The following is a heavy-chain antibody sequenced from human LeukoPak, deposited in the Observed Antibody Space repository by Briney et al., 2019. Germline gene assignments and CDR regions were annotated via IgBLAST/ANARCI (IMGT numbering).Heavy chain of an antibody. V-gene: IGHV3-7*01. CDR2: IKQDGSEK. CDR3: XXXXAVXRYFDWYHYYYYYMDV. Sequence: GGSLRLSCAASGSTFSSYWMSWVRQAPGKGLEWVANIKQDGSEKYYVDSVKGRFTISRDNAKNSLCLQMNSLRAEDTAVYYXXXXXAVXRYFDWYHYYYYYMDVWGKGTTVTVSS. D-gene: IGHD3-9*01. CDR1: GSTFSSYW. J-gene: IGHJ6*03.